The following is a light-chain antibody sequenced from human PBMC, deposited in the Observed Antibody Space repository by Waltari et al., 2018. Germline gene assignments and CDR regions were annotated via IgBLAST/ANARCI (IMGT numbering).Light chain of an antibody. CDR2: EGS. CDR3: CSYAGSSTFYV. CDR1: SSDVGSYNL. Sequence: QSALTQPASVSGSPGQSITISCTGTSSDVGSYNLVSWYPQYPGKAPKLLIYEGSKRPSGVSNRFSGSKSGNTASLTISGLQAEDEADYYCCSYAGSSTFYVFGTGTKVTVL. V-gene: IGLV2-23*01. J-gene: IGLJ1*01.